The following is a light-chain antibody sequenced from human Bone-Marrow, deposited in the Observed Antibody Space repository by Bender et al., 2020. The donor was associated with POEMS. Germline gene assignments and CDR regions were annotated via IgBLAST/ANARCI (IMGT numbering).Light chain of an antibody. V-gene: IGLV2-14*01. J-gene: IGLJ1*01. CDR3: SSYTTSITLV. CDR1: SSDVGGYNS. CDR2: QAS. Sequence: QSALTQPASVSGSPGQSITISCTGSSSDVGGYNSVSWYQHHPGQAPKLIIYQASNRPSGVSNRFSGSKSGNTASLTISGLRAEDEADYYCSSYTTSITLVFGTGTRVTV.